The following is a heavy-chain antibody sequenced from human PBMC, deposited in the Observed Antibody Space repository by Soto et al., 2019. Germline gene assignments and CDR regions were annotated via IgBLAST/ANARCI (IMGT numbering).Heavy chain of an antibody. CDR2: ISGSGGST. V-gene: IGHV3-23*01. Sequence: PGGSLRLSCAASGFTFSSYDMHWVRQATGKGLEWVSAISGSGGSTYYADSVKGRFTISRDNSKNTLYLQMNSLRAEDTAVYYCAKDARVFSGGGYGDAFDYWGQGTLVTVSS. CDR3: AKDARVFSGGGYGDAFDY. D-gene: IGHD4-17*01. J-gene: IGHJ4*02. CDR1: GFTFSSYD.